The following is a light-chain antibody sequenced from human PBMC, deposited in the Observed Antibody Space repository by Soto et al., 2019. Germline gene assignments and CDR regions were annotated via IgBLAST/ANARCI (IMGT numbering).Light chain of an antibody. CDR1: SSNIGAGYD. V-gene: IGLV1-40*01. CDR2: GNG. J-gene: IGLJ3*02. Sequence: QAVVTQPPSVSGAPGQRVTISCTGSSSNIGAGYDVHWYQQLPGTAPKLLIYGNGNRPSGVPDRFSGSKSGTSASLAITGLQAEDEADYYCQSYDSSLSALFGGGTKVTVL. CDR3: QSYDSSLSAL.